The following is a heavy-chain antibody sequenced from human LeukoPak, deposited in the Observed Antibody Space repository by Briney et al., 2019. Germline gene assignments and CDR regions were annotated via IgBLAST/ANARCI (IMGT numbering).Heavy chain of an antibody. CDR1: GGTFSRFA. V-gene: IGHV1-69*06. CDR3: AREEGCWRVLDP. J-gene: IGHJ5*02. Sequence: VASVKVSCKASGGTFSRFAVSWVRQAPGQGLEWMGRIVPLFKETPTYAQKFQGRVTITADKSTSTVYMELSSLRSEDTAVYYCAREEGCWRVLDPWGQGTLVTVSS. CDR2: IVPLFKETP.